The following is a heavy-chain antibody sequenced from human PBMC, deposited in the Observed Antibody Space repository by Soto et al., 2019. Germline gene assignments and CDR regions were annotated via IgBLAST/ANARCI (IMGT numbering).Heavy chain of an antibody. CDR2: ISYDGSDK. CDR1: GFAFSSYA. CDR3: AKALGELSPESYDY. J-gene: IGHJ4*02. V-gene: IGHV3-30*18. Sequence: QVQLVESGGGVVQPGRSLRLSCASSGFAFSSYAMHWVRQAPGKWLEWVAVISYDGSDKYYADSVQGRFTISRDNSKNTLNLQMNSLRADDTAVYYCAKALGELSPESYDYWGQGTLITVSS. D-gene: IGHD3-16*02.